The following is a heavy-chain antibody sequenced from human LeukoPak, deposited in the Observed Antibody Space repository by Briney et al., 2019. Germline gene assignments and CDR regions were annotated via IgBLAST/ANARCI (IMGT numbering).Heavy chain of an antibody. V-gene: IGHV4-59*01. CDR2: IYYSGNT. D-gene: IGHD2-15*01. Sequence: SETLSLTCIVSGGSISSEYWSWIRQPPGKGLEWIGYIYYSGNTNYNPSLKSRVTISGDTSKNQFSLKLSSVTAADTAVYYCARVGYCSGGSCYSDYYHGMDVWGQGTTVTVSS. CDR3: ARVGYCSGGSCYSDYYHGMDV. CDR1: GGSISSEY. J-gene: IGHJ6*02.